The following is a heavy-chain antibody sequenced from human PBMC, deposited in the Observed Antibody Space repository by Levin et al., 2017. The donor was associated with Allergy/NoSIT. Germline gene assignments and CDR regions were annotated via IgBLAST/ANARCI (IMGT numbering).Heavy chain of an antibody. D-gene: IGHD6-19*01. J-gene: IGHJ5*02. Sequence: SETLSLTCTVSGGSISSYYWSWIRQPPGKGLEWIGYIYYSGSTNYNPSLKSRVTISVDTSKNQFSLKLSSVTAADTAVYYCAREGPIAVATGRFDPWGQGTLVTVSS. V-gene: IGHV4-59*01. CDR2: IYYSGST. CDR1: GGSISSYY. CDR3: AREGPIAVATGRFDP.